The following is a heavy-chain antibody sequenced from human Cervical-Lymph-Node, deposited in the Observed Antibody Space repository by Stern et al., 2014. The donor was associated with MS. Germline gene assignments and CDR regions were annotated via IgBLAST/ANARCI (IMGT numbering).Heavy chain of an antibody. Sequence: QIPLKESGPTLVKPTQTLTLTCTFSGFSLSTSGVGVGWIRQPPGKALEWLALIYLADDKRYSPSLKSRLTITKDTSKNQVVLTMTNMDPVDTATYYCAHRGPYCSGGRCYHNWFDPWGQGTLVTVSS. V-gene: IGHV2-5*02. D-gene: IGHD2-15*01. CDR2: IYLADDK. CDR3: AHRGPYCSGGRCYHNWFDP. CDR1: GFSLSTSGVG. J-gene: IGHJ5*02.